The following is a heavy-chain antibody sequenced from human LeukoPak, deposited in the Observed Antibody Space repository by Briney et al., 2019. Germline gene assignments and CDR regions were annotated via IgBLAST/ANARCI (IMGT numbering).Heavy chain of an antibody. D-gene: IGHD2-8*01. CDR1: GFTFDDYA. V-gene: IGHV3-48*04. Sequence: GGSLRLSCAASGFTFDDYAMHWVRQAPGKGLEWVSYISRRSETIYYADSVRGRFTISRDNANNSLYLEMNSLRAEDTAIYYCARDNGGGLREFDYWGQGTLVTVSS. CDR2: ISRRSETI. J-gene: IGHJ4*02. CDR3: ARDNGGGLREFDY.